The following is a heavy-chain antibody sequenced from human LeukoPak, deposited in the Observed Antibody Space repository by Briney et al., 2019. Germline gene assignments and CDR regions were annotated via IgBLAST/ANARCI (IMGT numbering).Heavy chain of an antibody. CDR1: GFIFSRYW. J-gene: IGHJ4*02. V-gene: IGHV3-74*01. CDR3: ARGPSVLGAIDN. D-gene: IGHD3-10*01. CDR2: INNDGSIT. Sequence: PGGSLRLSCAASGFIFSRYWMHWVRQVPGKELVWVSRINNDGSITNSADSVKGRFTISRDNAKDTLYLQMDGLRAEDTAIYYCARGPSVLGAIDNWGQGTLVAVSS.